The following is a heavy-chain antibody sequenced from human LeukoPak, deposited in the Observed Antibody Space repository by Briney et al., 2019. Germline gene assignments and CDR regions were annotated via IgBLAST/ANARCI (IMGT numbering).Heavy chain of an antibody. Sequence: PGGSLRLSCAASGFTFSSYEMNWVRQAPGKGLEWVSYISSSGSTIYYADPVKGRFTISRDNAKNSLYLQMNSLRAEDTAVYYCARGLRATYCSGGSCYSAVHWFDPWGQGTLVTVSS. CDR2: ISSSGSTI. CDR1: GFTFSSYE. D-gene: IGHD2-15*01. J-gene: IGHJ5*02. V-gene: IGHV3-48*03. CDR3: ARGLRATYCSGGSCYSAVHWFDP.